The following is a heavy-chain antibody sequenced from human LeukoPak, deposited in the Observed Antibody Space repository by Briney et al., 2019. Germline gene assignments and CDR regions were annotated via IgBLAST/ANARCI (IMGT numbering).Heavy chain of an antibody. Sequence: ASVKVSCKASGYTFTGYYMHWVRQAPGQGLEWMGWMNPNSGNTGYAQKFQGRVTMTRNTSISTAYMELSSLRSEDTAVYYCARADLWFGELPPDYWGQGTLVTVSS. CDR2: MNPNSGNT. D-gene: IGHD3-10*01. J-gene: IGHJ4*02. CDR3: ARADLWFGELPPDY. V-gene: IGHV1-8*02. CDR1: GYTFTGYY.